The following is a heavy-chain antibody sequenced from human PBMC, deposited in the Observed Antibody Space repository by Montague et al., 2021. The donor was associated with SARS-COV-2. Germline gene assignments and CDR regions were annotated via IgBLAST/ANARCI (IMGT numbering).Heavy chain of an antibody. Sequence: TLSLTCTVSGGSISSGSYYWSWIRQPAGRGLEWIGRIHTSGSTNYNPSLKSRVTISVDTSKNQFSLKLSSVTAADTAVYYCARETFSGYSYGRGGYYYYYGMDVWGQGTTVTVSS. CDR2: IHTSGST. J-gene: IGHJ6*02. V-gene: IGHV4-61*02. D-gene: IGHD5-18*01. CDR3: ARETFSGYSYGRGGYYYYYGMDV. CDR1: GGSISSGSYY.